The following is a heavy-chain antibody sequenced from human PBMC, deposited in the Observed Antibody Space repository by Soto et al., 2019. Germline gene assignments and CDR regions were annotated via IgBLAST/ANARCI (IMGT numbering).Heavy chain of an antibody. CDR1: GFTVSSNY. J-gene: IGHJ6*02. D-gene: IGHD2-2*01. CDR3: ARVGGCSSTSCYPDYYYYYGMDV. Sequence: GGSLRLSCAASGFTVSSNYMIWVRQAPGKGLEWVSVIYSGGSTYYADSVKGRFTTSRDNSKNTLYLQMNSLRAEDTAVYYCARVGGCSSTSCYPDYYYYYGMDVWGQGTTVTVS. V-gene: IGHV3-53*01. CDR2: IYSGGST.